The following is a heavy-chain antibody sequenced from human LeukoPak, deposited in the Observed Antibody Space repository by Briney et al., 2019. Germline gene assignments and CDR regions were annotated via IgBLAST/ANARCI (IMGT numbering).Heavy chain of an antibody. CDR1: GYTFTSYY. D-gene: IGHD6-13*01. CDR3: ARGYSSSWDTYYYYYMDV. CDR2: INPSGGIT. J-gene: IGHJ6*03. V-gene: IGHV1-46*01. Sequence: GASVKVSCKASGYTFTSYYMHWVRQGPGQGLECMGIINPSGGITSYAQKFQGRVTMTRDMSTSTVYMELSSLRSEDTAVYYCARGYSSSWDTYYYYYMDVWGKGTTVTVSS.